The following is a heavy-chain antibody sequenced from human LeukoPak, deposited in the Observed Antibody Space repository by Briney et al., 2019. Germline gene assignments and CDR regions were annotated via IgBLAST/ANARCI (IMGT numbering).Heavy chain of an antibody. D-gene: IGHD1-26*01. CDR2: INGDGSGT. CDR1: GFTFSNYW. Sequence: GGSLRLSCAASGFTFSNYWMHWVRQAPGKGLVWVSRINGDGSGTGYADSVKGRFTIPRDNAKNTLYLQMNSLRAEDTAVYYCAVGANPGAFDYWGQGTLVTVSS. J-gene: IGHJ4*02. V-gene: IGHV3-74*01. CDR3: AVGANPGAFDY.